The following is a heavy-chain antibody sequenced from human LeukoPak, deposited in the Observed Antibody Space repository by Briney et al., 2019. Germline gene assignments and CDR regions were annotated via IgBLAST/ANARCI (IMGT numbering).Heavy chain of an antibody. CDR1: GITFIRHG. CDR2: IADDGGVK. J-gene: IGHJ4*02. Sequence: GGSLRLSCVASGITFIRHGMEWVRQAPGEGLGWVAVIADDGGVKQYADSVKGRFTVSRGNSKSTRYLQMNSLSVEDTAIYYCAREATWGEWYFDHWGQGTPVTVSS. V-gene: IGHV3-30*03. CDR3: AREATWGEWYFDH. D-gene: IGHD3-3*01.